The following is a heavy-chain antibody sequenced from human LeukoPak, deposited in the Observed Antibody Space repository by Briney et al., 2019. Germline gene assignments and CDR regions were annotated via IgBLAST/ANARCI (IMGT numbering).Heavy chain of an antibody. J-gene: IGHJ6*03. CDR2: ISAYNGNT. Sequence: ASVKVSCKASGYSFTSYGISWVRQAPGQGLEWMGWISAYNGNTNYAQKLQGRVTMTTDTSTSTAYMELRSLRSDDTAVYYCARDTSSGWYQYYYYYMDVWGKGTTVTVSS. CDR3: ARDTSSGWYQYYYYYMDV. CDR1: GYSFTSYG. V-gene: IGHV1-18*01. D-gene: IGHD6-19*01.